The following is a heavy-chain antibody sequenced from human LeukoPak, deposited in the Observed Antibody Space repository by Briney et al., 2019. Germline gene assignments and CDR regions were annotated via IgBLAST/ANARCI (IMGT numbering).Heavy chain of an antibody. V-gene: IGHV2-5*01. CDR1: GFSLSTSGVG. CDR2: IFWNDAK. Sequence: SGPTLVKPTQTLTLTCTFSGFSLSTSGVGVGWVRQPPGKALEWLAVIFWNDAKVYSPSLKNRLTITKDTSKNQVVLTVTTMDPVDTATYYCARGLDDTGDYARYWFETWGQGTLVTVSS. CDR3: ARGLDDTGDYARYWFET. D-gene: IGHD4-17*01. J-gene: IGHJ5*02.